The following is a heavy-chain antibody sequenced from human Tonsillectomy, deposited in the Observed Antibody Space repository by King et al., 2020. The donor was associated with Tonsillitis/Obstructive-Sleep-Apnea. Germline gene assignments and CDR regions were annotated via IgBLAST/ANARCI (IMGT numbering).Heavy chain of an antibody. CDR2: RSYEGSNK. V-gene: IGHV3-30*04. J-gene: IGHJ4*02. CDR1: GFTFSSYA. D-gene: IGHD2/OR15-2a*01. CDR3: ARGGGVVNTSLAD. Sequence: VQLVESGGGVVQPGRSLRLSCAASGFTFSSYAIHWVRQAPGKGLKWVAVRSYEGSNKNYADSVKGRFTISRDDSKQTLYLQMNTLATEDTGVYYCARGGGVVNTSLADWGQGTLLDDSS.